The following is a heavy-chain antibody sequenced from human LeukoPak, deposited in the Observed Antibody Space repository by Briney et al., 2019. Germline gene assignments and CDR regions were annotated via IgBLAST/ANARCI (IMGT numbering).Heavy chain of an antibody. CDR2: ISGDGTAR. V-gene: IGHV3-74*01. D-gene: IGHD3-10*01. Sequence: GGSLRHSCAASGFTSSSYWMHWVRQVPGNGLVWVSRISGDGTARNYADSVKGRFTISRDDAKNTVDLQMNSLRGEDTAVYYCVRGRGSYGWFDPWGQGTLVTVSS. J-gene: IGHJ5*02. CDR3: VRGRGSYGWFDP. CDR1: GFTSSSYW.